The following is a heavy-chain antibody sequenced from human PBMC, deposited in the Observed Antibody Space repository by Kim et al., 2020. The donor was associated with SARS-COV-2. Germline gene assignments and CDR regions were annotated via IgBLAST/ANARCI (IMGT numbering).Heavy chain of an antibody. Sequence: ADPAKGRLPTSSDNSQNTLYLQMNSLRAEDTAVYYCAKDYCGGDCYPFDYWGQGTLVTVSS. CDR3: AKDYCGGDCYPFDY. J-gene: IGHJ4*02. D-gene: IGHD2-21*02. V-gene: IGHV3-33*06.